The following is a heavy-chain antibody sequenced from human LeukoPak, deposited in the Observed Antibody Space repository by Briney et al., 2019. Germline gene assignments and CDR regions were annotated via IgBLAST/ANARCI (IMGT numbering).Heavy chain of an antibody. D-gene: IGHD2-2*01. CDR1: GGSISSYY. Sequence: SETLSLTCTVSGGSISSYYWSWIRQPPGKGLEWIGYIYYSGSTNYSPSLKSRVTISVDTSKNQFSLKLSSVTAADTAVYYCARVSPVPAAIRGYFDYWGQGTLVTVSS. J-gene: IGHJ4*02. CDR2: IYYSGST. CDR3: ARVSPVPAAIRGYFDY. V-gene: IGHV4-59*01.